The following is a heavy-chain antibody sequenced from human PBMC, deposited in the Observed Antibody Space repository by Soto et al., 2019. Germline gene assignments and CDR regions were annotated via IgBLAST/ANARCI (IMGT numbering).Heavy chain of an antibody. CDR3: ARGTRRVGDTSTHPENAFDI. Sequence: SETLSLTCAVYGGSFSGYYWSWIRQPPGEGLEWIGEINHSGSTNYNPSLKSRVTISVDTSKNQFSLKLSSVTAADTAVYYCARGTRRVGDTSTHPENAFDIWGQGTMVTVSS. CDR1: GGSFSGYY. J-gene: IGHJ3*02. D-gene: IGHD1-26*01. CDR2: INHSGST. V-gene: IGHV4-34*01.